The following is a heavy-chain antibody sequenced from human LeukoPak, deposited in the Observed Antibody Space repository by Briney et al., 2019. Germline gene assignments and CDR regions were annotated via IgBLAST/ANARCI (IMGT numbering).Heavy chain of an antibody. CDR1: GFTFSSYA. J-gene: IGHJ4*02. Sequence: PGGSLRLSCAASGFTFSSYAMTWVRQAPGKGLQWVSAISGSGGTTYYADSVKGRFTISRDNSKNTLYLQMGSLRAEDMAVYYCAREGYSGSYYYFDYWGQGTLVTVSS. V-gene: IGHV3-23*01. CDR2: ISGSGGTT. CDR3: AREGYSGSYYYFDY. D-gene: IGHD1-26*01.